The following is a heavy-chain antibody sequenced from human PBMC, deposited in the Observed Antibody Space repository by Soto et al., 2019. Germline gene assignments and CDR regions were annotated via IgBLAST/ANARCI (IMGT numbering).Heavy chain of an antibody. CDR1: GFDFSSYA. Sequence: EVQLLESGGGLVPPGGSLRLSCAASGFDFSSYAMNWVRQAPGKGLEWVSGISGTGGSPYYADSVKGRFTISRDNSKNAVYLQMTSLRAEDKAVYYCAKGGGKYYFYYFDSWGQGTLVTVSS. D-gene: IGHD1-26*01. CDR3: AKGGGKYYFYYFDS. J-gene: IGHJ4*02. CDR2: ISGTGGSP. V-gene: IGHV3-23*01.